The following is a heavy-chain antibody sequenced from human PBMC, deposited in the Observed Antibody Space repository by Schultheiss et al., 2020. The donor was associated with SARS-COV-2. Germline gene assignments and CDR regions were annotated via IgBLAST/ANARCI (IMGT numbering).Heavy chain of an antibody. CDR3: ARGDYGDYVGY. CDR1: GGSISSGSYY. Sequence: SETLSLTCTVSGGSISSGSYYWSWIRQHPGKGLEWIGYIYYSGSTYYNPSLKSRVTISVDTSKNQFSLKLSSVTAADTAVYYCARGDYGDYVGYWGQGTLGTVA. V-gene: IGHV4-31*03. D-gene: IGHD4-17*01. CDR2: IYYSGST. J-gene: IGHJ4*02.